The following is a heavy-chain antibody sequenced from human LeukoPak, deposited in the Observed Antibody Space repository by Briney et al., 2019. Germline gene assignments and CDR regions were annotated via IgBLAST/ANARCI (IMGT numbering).Heavy chain of an antibody. CDR2: ISAYNGNT. Sequence: ASVKVSCKASGYTFTSYGISWVRQAPGQGLEWMGWISAYNGNTNYAQKLQGRVTMTTDTSTSTAYMEPRSLRSDDTAVYYCARDSDYDFWSALRLNAFDIWGQGTMVTVSS. V-gene: IGHV1-18*01. CDR3: ARDSDYDFWSALRLNAFDI. CDR1: GYTFTSYG. J-gene: IGHJ3*02. D-gene: IGHD3-3*01.